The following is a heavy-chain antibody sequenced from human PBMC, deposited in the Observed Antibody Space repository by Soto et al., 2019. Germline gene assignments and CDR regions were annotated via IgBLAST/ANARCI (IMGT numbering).Heavy chain of an antibody. CDR1: GFTFTSSA. Sequence: SVKVSCKASGFTFTSSAVQWVRQARGQRLEWIGWIVVGSGNTNYAQKFQERVTITRDMSTSTAYMELSSLRSEDTAVYYCARDRLTYCGGHCSSDFDHLGQGTLV. V-gene: IGHV1-58*01. CDR3: ARDRLTYCGGHCSSDFDH. J-gene: IGHJ4*02. D-gene: IGHD2-21*02. CDR2: IVVGSGNT.